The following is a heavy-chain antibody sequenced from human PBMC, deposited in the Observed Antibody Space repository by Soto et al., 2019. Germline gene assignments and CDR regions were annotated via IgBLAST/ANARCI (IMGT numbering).Heavy chain of an antibody. CDR1: GFSFSSYA. D-gene: IGHD1-26*01. Sequence: EVQLLESGGGLIQPGGSLRLSCSASGFSFSSYAMMWVRQAPGKGLEWVSVISGRGGSSYFADSAKGRFTISRDNSKNMLYLEMNSLRAEDTAIYFCPKGSIEYSASVDYWGQGTLVIVSS. J-gene: IGHJ4*02. CDR2: ISGRGGSS. CDR3: PKGSIEYSASVDY. V-gene: IGHV3-23*01.